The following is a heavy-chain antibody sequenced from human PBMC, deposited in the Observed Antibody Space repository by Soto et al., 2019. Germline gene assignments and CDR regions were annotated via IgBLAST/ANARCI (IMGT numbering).Heavy chain of an antibody. CDR1: GFSFSDYV. CDR3: ARDITFPNCTSTTCPP. D-gene: IGHD2-8*01. Sequence: PGGSLRLSCAASGFSFSDYVMHWVRQAPGKGLEWVAVMWYHGRDLFYTDSVKGRFTISRDNSKNTLFLQMNSLRADDTAVYYCARDITFPNCTSTTCPPWGQGIQVTVSS. J-gene: IGHJ5*02. CDR2: MWYHGRDL. V-gene: IGHV3-33*01.